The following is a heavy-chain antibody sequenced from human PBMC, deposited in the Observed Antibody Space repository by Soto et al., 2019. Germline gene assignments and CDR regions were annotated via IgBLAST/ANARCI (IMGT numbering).Heavy chain of an antibody. J-gene: IGHJ3*02. CDR1: GFTFSSYA. V-gene: IGHV3-23*01. CDR2: ISGSGGST. CDR3: AIQAHGYSSSWYPHGFDI. Sequence: GGSLRLSCAASGFTFSSYAMSWVRQAPGKWLEWVSAISGSGGSTYYADSVKGRFTISRDNSKNTLYLEMNSLRAEDTAVYYCAIQAHGYSSSWYPHGFDIWGQGTMVTVSS. D-gene: IGHD6-13*01.